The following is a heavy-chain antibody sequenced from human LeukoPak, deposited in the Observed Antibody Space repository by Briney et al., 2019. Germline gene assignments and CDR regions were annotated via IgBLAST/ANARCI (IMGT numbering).Heavy chain of an antibody. J-gene: IGHJ4*02. D-gene: IGHD3-22*01. CDR2: ISSSSSFI. Sequence: GGSLRLSCAASGFTFSSYSMNWVRQAPGKGLEWVSYISSSSSFIYYADSVKGRFTISRDNSKNTLYLQMNSLRAEDTAVYYCARGGYYYDSSGYPEDWGQGTLVTVSS. CDR1: GFTFSSYS. V-gene: IGHV3-21*01. CDR3: ARGGYYYDSSGYPED.